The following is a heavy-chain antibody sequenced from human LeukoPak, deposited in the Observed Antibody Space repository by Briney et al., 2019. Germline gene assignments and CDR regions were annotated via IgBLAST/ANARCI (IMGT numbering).Heavy chain of an antibody. CDR2: IRSKANSYAT. CDR3: TLMEYYDFWSGPTGHTHNDY. J-gene: IGHJ4*02. CDR1: GFTFSGSA. D-gene: IGHD3-3*01. Sequence: GGSLRLSCAASGFTFSGSAMHWVRQASGKGLEWVGRIRSKANSYATAYAASVKGRFTISRDDSKNTAYLQMNSLKTEDTAVYYCTLMEYYDFWSGPTGHTHNDYWGQGTLVTVSS. V-gene: IGHV3-73*01.